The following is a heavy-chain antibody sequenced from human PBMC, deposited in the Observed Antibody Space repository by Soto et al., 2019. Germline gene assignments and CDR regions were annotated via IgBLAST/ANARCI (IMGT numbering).Heavy chain of an antibody. V-gene: IGHV1-69*13. J-gene: IGHJ4*02. Sequence: EASVKVSCKASGGTFDNYAITWVRQAPGQGLEWMAGIIPMLDSANYAEKFQDRVTITADESMSTAYLEWSSLKASDSAMYYCARLTLAQDSSGYHIFDYWGLGTLVTVSS. D-gene: IGHD3-22*01. CDR1: GGTFDNYA. CDR3: ARLTLAQDSSGYHIFDY. CDR2: IIPMLDSA.